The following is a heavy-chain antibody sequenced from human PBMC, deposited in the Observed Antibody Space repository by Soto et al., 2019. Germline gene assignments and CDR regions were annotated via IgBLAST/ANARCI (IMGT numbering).Heavy chain of an antibody. CDR3: ARDRATTYYDFWSGYYYGMDV. CDR1: GFTFSSCA. Sequence: SLRLSCAASGFTFSSCAMHWVRQAPGKGLEWVAVISYDGSNKYYADSVKGRFTISRDNSKNTLYLQMNSLRAEDTAVYYCARDRATTYYDFWSGYYYGMDVWGQGTTVTVSS. V-gene: IGHV3-30-3*01. CDR2: ISYDGSNK. D-gene: IGHD3-3*01. J-gene: IGHJ6*02.